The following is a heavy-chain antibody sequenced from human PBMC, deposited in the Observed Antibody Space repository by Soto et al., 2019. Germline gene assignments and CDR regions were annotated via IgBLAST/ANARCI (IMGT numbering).Heavy chain of an antibody. J-gene: IGHJ6*02. CDR3: PRSPKTYYYAGMDV. CDR1: GGTFSSYA. CDR2: IIPIFGTA. V-gene: IGHV1-69*01. Sequence: QVQLVQSGAEVKKPGSSVKVSCKASGGTFSSYAISWVRQAPGQGLEWMGGIIPIFGTANYAQKFQGRVTITADEYTSTAYKEMSSVRSEDTAVYYCPRSPKTYYYAGMDVWGQGTTFTVSS.